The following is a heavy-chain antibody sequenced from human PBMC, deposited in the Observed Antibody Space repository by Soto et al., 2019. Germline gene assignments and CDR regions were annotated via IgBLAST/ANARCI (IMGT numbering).Heavy chain of an antibody. CDR2: ISPYSGKT. D-gene: IGHD3-22*01. CDR3: AREGLLLLPDY. CDR1: GYTFTNND. J-gene: IGHJ4*02. V-gene: IGHV1-18*01. Sequence: QIQLVQSGTEVRKPGASAKVSCKTSGYTFTNNDVCWVRQTPGQGLEWMGWISPYSGKTNYARKFKGRVTMTTDTSTSTVYMELTCLTSDDTAVYYCAREGLLLLPDYWGQGTLVTVSS.